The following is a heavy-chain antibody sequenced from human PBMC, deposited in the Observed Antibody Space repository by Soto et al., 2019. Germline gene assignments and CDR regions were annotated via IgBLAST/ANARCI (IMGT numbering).Heavy chain of an antibody. D-gene: IGHD3-3*01. CDR2: IYSGGST. Sequence: HPGGSLRLSCAASGFTVSSNYMSWVRQAPGKGLEWVSVIYSGGSTYYADSVKGRFTISRDNSKNTLYLQMNSLRAEDTAVYYCARASSSPYDFWTNTVGYYYYGMDVWGQGTTVTVSS. CDR3: ARASSSPYDFWTNTVGYYYYGMDV. J-gene: IGHJ6*02. V-gene: IGHV3-53*01. CDR1: GFTVSSNY.